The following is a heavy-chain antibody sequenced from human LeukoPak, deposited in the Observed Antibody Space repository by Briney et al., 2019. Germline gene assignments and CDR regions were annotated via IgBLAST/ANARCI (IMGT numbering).Heavy chain of an antibody. J-gene: IGHJ3*02. CDR3: ARDQSRGYYDSSGRDAFDI. CDR2: IKQDGSEK. CDR1: GFTFSSYW. V-gene: IGHV3-7*01. Sequence: GGSLRLSCAASGFTFSSYWMSWVRQAPGKGLEWVANIKQDGSEKYYVDSVKGRFTISRDNAKNSLYLQMNSLRAEDTAVYYCARDQSRGYYDSSGRDAFDIWGQGTMVTVSS. D-gene: IGHD3-22*01.